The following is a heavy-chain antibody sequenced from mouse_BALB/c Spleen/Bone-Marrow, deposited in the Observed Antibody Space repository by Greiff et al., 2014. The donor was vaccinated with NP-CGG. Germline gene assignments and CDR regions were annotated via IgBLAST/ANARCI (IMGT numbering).Heavy chain of an antibody. CDR3: AKIGTTTGAVDY. CDR2: IWRGGST. J-gene: IGHJ4*01. Sequence: VQVVESGPGLVQPSQSLSITCTVSGFSLTSYGVHWVRQSPGKGLEWLGVIWRGGSTDYNAAFMSRLSITKDNSKSQVFFKMNSLQADDTAIYYCAKIGTTTGAVDYWGQGTSVTVSS. V-gene: IGHV2-5*01. D-gene: IGHD2-14*01. CDR1: GFSLTSYG.